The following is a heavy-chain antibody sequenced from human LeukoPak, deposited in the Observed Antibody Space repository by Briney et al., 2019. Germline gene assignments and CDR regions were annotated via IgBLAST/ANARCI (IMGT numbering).Heavy chain of an antibody. J-gene: IGHJ4*02. CDR2: IIPILGIA. D-gene: IGHD2-15*01. CDR1: GGTFSSYA. V-gene: IGHV1-69*04. Sequence: SVKVSCKASGGTFSSYAISWVRQAPGQGLEWMGRIIPILGIANYAQKFQGRVTITADKSTSTAYMELSSLRSEDTAVFYCARATAMAHYCSGGSCYSGIFDYWGQGTLVTVSS. CDR3: ARATAMAHYCSGGSCYSGIFDY.